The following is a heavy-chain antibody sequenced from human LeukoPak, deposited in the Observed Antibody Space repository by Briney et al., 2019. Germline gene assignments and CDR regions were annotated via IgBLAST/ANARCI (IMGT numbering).Heavy chain of an antibody. CDR1: GGSFSGYY. J-gene: IGHJ4*02. Sequence: SETLSLTCAVYGGSFSGYYWSWLRQPPGRGLEWIGEINHSGSTSYNPSLKSRVTISVDTSKNQFSLKLSSVTAADTAVYYCARGSLYWSGGSCYSGYFDYWGQGTLVTVSS. V-gene: IGHV4-34*01. CDR2: INHSGST. D-gene: IGHD2-15*01. CDR3: ARGSLYWSGGSCYSGYFDY.